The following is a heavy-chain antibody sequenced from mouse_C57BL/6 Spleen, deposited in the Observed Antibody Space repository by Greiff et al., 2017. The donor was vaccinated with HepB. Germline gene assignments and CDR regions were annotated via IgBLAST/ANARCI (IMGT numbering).Heavy chain of an antibody. CDR2: INPNSGST. CDR1: GYTFTSYW. V-gene: IGHV1-64*01. J-gene: IGHJ2*01. Sequence: VQLQQSGAELVKPGASVKLSCKASGYTFTSYWMHWVKQRPGQGLEWIGMINPNSGSTNYNEKFKSKATLTVDKYSSTAYMQLSSLTSEDSAVYDCAREPAHAYYFDYWGQGTTLTVSS. CDR3: AREPAHAYYFDY.